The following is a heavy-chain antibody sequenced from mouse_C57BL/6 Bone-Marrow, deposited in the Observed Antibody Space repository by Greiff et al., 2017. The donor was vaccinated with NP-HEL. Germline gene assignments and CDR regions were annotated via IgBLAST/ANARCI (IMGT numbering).Heavy chain of an antibody. D-gene: IGHD2-14*01. V-gene: IGHV1-63*01. CDR2: IYPGGGYT. J-gene: IGHJ2*01. CDR1: GYTFTNYW. Sequence: QVQLQQSGAELVRPGTSVKMSCKASGYTFTNYWIGWAKQRPGHGLEWIGDIYPGGGYTNYNEKFKGKATLTVDKSSSTAYMQFSSLTSEDSAIYYCARGYQYYFDNWGQGTTLTVSS. CDR3: ARGYQYYFDN.